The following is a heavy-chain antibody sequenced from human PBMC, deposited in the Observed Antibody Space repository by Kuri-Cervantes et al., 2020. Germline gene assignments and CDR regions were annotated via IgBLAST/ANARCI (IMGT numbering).Heavy chain of an antibody. J-gene: IGHJ4*02. V-gene: IGHV4-34*01. D-gene: IGHD5-18*01. CDR2: INHSGST. CDR3: ARGLGYSYGPDS. CDR1: GGSFSGYY. Sequence: SETLSLTCAVYGGSFSGYYWSWIRQPPGKGLEWIGEINHSGSTNYNPSLKSRVTISIDTSKNQFSLKLSSVTAADTAVYYCARGLGYSYGPDSWGQGTLVTVSS.